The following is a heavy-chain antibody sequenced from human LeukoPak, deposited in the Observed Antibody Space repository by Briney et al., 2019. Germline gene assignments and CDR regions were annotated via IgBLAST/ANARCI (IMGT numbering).Heavy chain of an antibody. D-gene: IGHD5-12*01. CDR3: AKGKGYSGYDPVDY. Sequence: PGGSLRLSCAASGFTFSSYAMSWVRQAPGKGREWVSAISGSGGSTYYADSVKGRFTISRDNSKNTLYLQMNSLRAEDTAVYYCAKGKGYSGYDPVDYWGQGTLVTVSS. J-gene: IGHJ4*02. CDR1: GFTFSSYA. V-gene: IGHV3-23*01. CDR2: ISGSGGST.